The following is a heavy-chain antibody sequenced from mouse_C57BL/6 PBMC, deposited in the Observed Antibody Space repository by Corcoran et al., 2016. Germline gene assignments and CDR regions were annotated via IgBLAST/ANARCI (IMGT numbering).Heavy chain of an antibody. V-gene: IGHV1-26*01. Sequence: EVQLQQSGPELVKPGASVKISFKASGYTFTDYYMNWVKQSHGKSLEWIGDINPNNGGTSYNQKFKGKATLTVDQSSSTAYMQLNSLTSEDSAVYYCARAGRAWFAYWGQGTLVTVSA. CDR3: ARAGRAWFAY. J-gene: IGHJ3*01. D-gene: IGHD1-1*01. CDR1: GYTFTDYY. CDR2: INPNNGGT.